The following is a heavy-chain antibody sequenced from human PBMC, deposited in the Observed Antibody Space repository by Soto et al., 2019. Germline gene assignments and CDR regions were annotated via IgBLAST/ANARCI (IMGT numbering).Heavy chain of an antibody. CDR1: GFTFSSYA. V-gene: IGHV3-30-3*01. J-gene: IGHJ6*02. CDR2: ISYDGSNK. CDR3: ARDMGFGETPKTYYYYGMDV. Sequence: PGGSLRLSCAASGFTFSSYAMHWVRQAPGKGLEWVAVISYDGSNKYYADSVKGRFTISRDNSKNTLYLQMNSLRAEDTAVYYCARDMGFGETPKTYYYYGMDVWGQGTTVTVSS. D-gene: IGHD3-10*01.